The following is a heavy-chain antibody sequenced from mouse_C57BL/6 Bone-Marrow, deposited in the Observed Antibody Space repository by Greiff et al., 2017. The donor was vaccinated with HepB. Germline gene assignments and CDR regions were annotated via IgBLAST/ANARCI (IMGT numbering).Heavy chain of an antibody. CDR3: ARNFYYAMDY. CDR1: GYTFTNYW. Sequence: QVQLQQSGAELVRPGTSVKMSCKASGYTFTNYWIGWAKQRPGHGLEWIGDIYPGGGYTNYNEKFKGKATLTADKSSSTAYMQFIRLTSDDSAICYCARNFYYAMDYWGQGTSVTVSS. V-gene: IGHV1-63*01. CDR2: IYPGGGYT. J-gene: IGHJ4*01.